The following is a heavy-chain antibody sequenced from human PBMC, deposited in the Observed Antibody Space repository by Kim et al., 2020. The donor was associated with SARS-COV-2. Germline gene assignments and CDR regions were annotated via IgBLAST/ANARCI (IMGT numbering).Heavy chain of an antibody. CDR3: ARHSLRFFECANWFDP. CDR2: IYYSGST. Sequence: SETLSLTCTVSGGSISSSGYYWGWIRQPPGKGLEWIGSIYYSGSTYYNPSLKSRVTISVDTSKNQFSLKLSSVTAADTAVYYCARHSLRFFECANWFDPWGQGTLVTVSS. J-gene: IGHJ5*02. D-gene: IGHD3-3*01. CDR1: GGSISSSGYY. V-gene: IGHV4-39*01.